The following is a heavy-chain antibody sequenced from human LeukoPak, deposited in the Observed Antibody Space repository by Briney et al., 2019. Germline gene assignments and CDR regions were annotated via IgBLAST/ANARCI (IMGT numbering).Heavy chain of an antibody. CDR3: ARDRREQYCSGGSCYSALGFFDY. D-gene: IGHD2-15*01. CDR2: IHDSGST. CDR1: GXSISSYY. Sequence: SETLSLTCTVSGXSISSYYWSWIRQPPGKGLEWIGYIHDSGSTNYNPSLKSRVTISVDTSKNRFSLKLSSVTPADTAVYYCARDRREQYCSGGSCYSALGFFDYWGQGTLVTVSS. V-gene: IGHV4-59*01. J-gene: IGHJ4*02.